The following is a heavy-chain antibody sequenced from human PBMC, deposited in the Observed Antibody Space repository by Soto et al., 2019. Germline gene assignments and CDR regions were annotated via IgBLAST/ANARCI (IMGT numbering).Heavy chain of an antibody. J-gene: IGHJ4*02. CDR3: ARASYDSSGYYYVQLDY. Sequence: GESLKISCKGSGYSFTSYWIGWVRQMPGKGLEWMGIIYPGDSDTRYSPSFQGQVTISADKSISTAYLQWSSLKASDTAMYYCARASYDSSGYYYVQLDYWGQGTLVTVSS. D-gene: IGHD3-22*01. CDR1: GYSFTSYW. V-gene: IGHV5-51*01. CDR2: IYPGDSDT.